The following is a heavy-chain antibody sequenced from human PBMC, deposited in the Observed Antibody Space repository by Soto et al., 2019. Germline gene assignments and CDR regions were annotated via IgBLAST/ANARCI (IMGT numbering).Heavy chain of an antibody. CDR2: IWYDGSNK. J-gene: IGHJ3*02. Sequence: QVQLVESGGGVVQPGRPLRLSCAASGFTFSSYGMHWVRQAPGKGLEWVAVIWYDGSNKYYADSVKGRFTISRDNSKNTLFLHMTRLRVEDTAVYYCARPNSGYDPDDAFDIWCQGTMVTVSS. D-gene: IGHD5-12*01. CDR3: ARPNSGYDPDDAFDI. V-gene: IGHV3-33*01. CDR1: GFTFSSYG.